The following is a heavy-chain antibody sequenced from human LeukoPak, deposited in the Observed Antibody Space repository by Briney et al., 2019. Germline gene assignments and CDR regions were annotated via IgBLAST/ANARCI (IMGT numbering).Heavy chain of an antibody. V-gene: IGHV1-69*06. Sequence: ASVKVSCKASGGTFSSYAISWVRQAPGQGLEWMGGIIPIFGTANYAQKFQGRVTITADKSTSTAYMELSSLRSEDTAVYYCAAAQGDYVWGSYPSDYWGQGTLVTVSS. CDR1: GGTFSSYA. D-gene: IGHD3-16*02. J-gene: IGHJ4*02. CDR3: AAAQGDYVWGSYPSDY. CDR2: IIPIFGTA.